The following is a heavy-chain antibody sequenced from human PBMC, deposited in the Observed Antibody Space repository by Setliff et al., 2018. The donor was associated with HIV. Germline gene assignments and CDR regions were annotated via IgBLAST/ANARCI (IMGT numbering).Heavy chain of an antibody. CDR2: INAGNGNT. D-gene: IGHD3-10*01. CDR3: ARSSGVRGIYYYYGMDV. V-gene: IGHV1-3*01. J-gene: IGHJ6*02. Sequence: ASVKVSCKASGYTFTSYAMHWVRQAPGQRLEWMGWINAGNGNTKYSQKFQGRVTITRDTSASTAYMELSSLRSEDTAVYYCARSSGVRGIYYYYGMDVWGQGTTVTSP. CDR1: GYTFTSYA.